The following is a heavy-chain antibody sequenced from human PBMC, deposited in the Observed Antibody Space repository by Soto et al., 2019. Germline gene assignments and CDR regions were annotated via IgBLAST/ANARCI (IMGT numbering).Heavy chain of an antibody. V-gene: IGHV4-30-4*01. CDR2: IYYSGST. CDR1: GGSISSGDYY. CDR3: ARVRGVTYFDY. D-gene: IGHD3-10*01. Sequence: SETLSLTCTVSGGSISSGDYYWSWIRRPPGKGLEWIGYIYYSGSTYYNPSLKSRVTISVDTSKNQFSLTLSSVTAADTAVYYCARVRGVTYFDYWGQGTLVTVSS. J-gene: IGHJ4*02.